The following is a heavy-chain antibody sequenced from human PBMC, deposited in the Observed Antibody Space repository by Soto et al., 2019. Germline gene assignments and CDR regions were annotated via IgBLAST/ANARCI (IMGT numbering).Heavy chain of an antibody. J-gene: IGHJ4*02. CDR2: IIPIFGTA. Sequence: QVQLVQSRAEVKKPGSSVKVSCKASGATFSSYAISWVRQAPGQGLEWMGGIIPIFGTANYAQKFQGRVTTTADESTSTAYMELSSLRSADTAVYYCASSSGWYYNTGPYYFDYWGQGTLVTVSS. CDR3: ASSSGWYYNTGPYYFDY. V-gene: IGHV1-69*01. D-gene: IGHD6-19*01. CDR1: GATFSSYA.